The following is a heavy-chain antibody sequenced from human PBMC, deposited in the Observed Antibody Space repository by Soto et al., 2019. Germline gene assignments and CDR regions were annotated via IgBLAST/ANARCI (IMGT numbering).Heavy chain of an antibody. J-gene: IGHJ3*02. CDR3: ARDQGYYYDSSGPAGDALDI. Sequence: SETLSLTCTVSGGSISSGDYYWSWIRQPPGKGLEWIGYIYYSGSTYYNPSLKSRVTISVDTSKNQFSLKLSSVTAADTAVYYCARDQGYYYDSSGPAGDALDIWGQGTMVTVSS. CDR2: IYYSGST. V-gene: IGHV4-30-4*01. CDR1: GGSISSGDYY. D-gene: IGHD3-22*01.